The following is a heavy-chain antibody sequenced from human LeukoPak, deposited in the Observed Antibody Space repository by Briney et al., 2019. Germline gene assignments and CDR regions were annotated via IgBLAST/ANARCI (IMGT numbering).Heavy chain of an antibody. V-gene: IGHV4-30-4*07. D-gene: IGHD1-26*01. Sequence: SETLSLTCAVSGCSISRGYYCYSCLRPPPGKVLGWVGYISGTVNTYYNPSLKSRVSISMDTSKNQLSLELSSVTAADTAVYFCARSMYSGTYWGSFHFWGQGTQVTASS. J-gene: IGHJ4*02. CDR3: ARSMYSGTYWGSFHF. CDR1: GCSISRGYYC. CDR2: ISGTVNT.